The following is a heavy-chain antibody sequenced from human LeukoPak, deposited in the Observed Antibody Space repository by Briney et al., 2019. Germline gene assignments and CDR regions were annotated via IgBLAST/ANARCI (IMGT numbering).Heavy chain of an antibody. CDR3: ARVVGATRTYYFDY. V-gene: IGHV3-30*04. D-gene: IGHD1-26*01. J-gene: IGHJ4*02. CDR1: GFTFSSYA. CDR2: ISYDGSNK. Sequence: PGGSLRLSCAASGFTFSSYAMHWVRQAPGKGLEWVAVISYDGSNKYYADSVKGRFTISRGNSKNTLYLQMNSLRAEDTAVYYCARVVGATRTYYFDYWGQGTLVTVSS.